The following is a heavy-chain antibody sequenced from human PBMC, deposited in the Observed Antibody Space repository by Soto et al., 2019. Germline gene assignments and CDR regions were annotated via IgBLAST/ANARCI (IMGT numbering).Heavy chain of an antibody. CDR1: GFTFSSYW. CDR3: ARGSRGSGYYNPPPGYYYYYMDV. Sequence: GGSLRLSCAASGFTFSSYWMSWVRQAPGKGLEWVANIKQDGSEKYYVDSVKGRFTISRDNAKNSLYLQMNSLRAEDTAVYYCARGSRGSGYYNPPPGYYYYYMDVWGKGTTVTVSS. V-gene: IGHV3-7*01. J-gene: IGHJ6*03. CDR2: IKQDGSEK. D-gene: IGHD3-22*01.